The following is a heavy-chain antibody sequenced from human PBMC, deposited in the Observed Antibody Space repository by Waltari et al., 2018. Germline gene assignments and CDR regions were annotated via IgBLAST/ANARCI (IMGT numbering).Heavy chain of an antibody. CDR1: GYTFTSYG. CDR2: ISAYNGNT. V-gene: IGHV1-18*01. Sequence: QVQLVQSGAEVKKPGASVKVSCKASGYTFTSYGISWVRQAPGQGLEWMGWISAYNGNTNYAQKLQGRGTMTTDTSTSTAYMELRSLRSDDTAVYYCARERRYNWNYAYYYGMDVWGQGTTVTVSS. J-gene: IGHJ6*02. CDR3: ARERRYNWNYAYYYGMDV. D-gene: IGHD1-7*01.